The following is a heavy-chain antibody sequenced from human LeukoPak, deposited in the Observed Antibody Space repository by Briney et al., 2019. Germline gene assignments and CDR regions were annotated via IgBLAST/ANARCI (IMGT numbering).Heavy chain of an antibody. CDR1: GFTFSSYA. D-gene: IGHD6-19*01. V-gene: IGHV3-30-3*01. CDR3: ARAIAVAGADNDY. Sequence: PGRSLRLSCAASGFTFSSYAMHWVHQAPGKGLEWVAVISYDGSNKYYADSVKGRFTISRDNSKNTLYLQMNSLRAEDTAVYYCARAIAVAGADNDYWGQGTLVTVSS. CDR2: ISYDGSNK. J-gene: IGHJ4*02.